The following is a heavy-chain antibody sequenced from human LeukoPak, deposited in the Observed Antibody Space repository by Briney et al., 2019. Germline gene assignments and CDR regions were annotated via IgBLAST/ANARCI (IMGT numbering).Heavy chain of an antibody. CDR3: ASTRIGITIFGVDMGYFDY. D-gene: IGHD3-3*01. CDR1: GYTFTSYG. Sequence: GASVKVSCKASGYTFTSYGISWVRQAPGQGLEWMGWISAYNGNTNYAQKLQGRVTMTTDTSTSTAYMELRSLRSDDAAVYYCASTRIGITIFGVDMGYFDYWGQGTLVTVSS. CDR2: ISAYNGNT. V-gene: IGHV1-18*01. J-gene: IGHJ4*02.